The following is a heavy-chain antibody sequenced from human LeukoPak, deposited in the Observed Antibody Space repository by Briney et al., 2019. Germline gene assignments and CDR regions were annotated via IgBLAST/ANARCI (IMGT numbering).Heavy chain of an antibody. V-gene: IGHV3-23*01. Sequence: GGSLRLSCAASGFTFSAYAMTWVRQAPGKGLEWVSTISGDGAATYYADSVKGRFTVSRDNYKNTLYLQMNSLRAEDTAVYYCAKVNPSNWFDPWGQGTLVTVSS. CDR1: GFTFSAYA. J-gene: IGHJ5*02. CDR3: AKVNPSNWFDP. CDR2: ISGDGAAT.